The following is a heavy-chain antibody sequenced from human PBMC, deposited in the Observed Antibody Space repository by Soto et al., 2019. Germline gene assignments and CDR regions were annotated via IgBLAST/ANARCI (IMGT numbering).Heavy chain of an antibody. J-gene: IGHJ5*02. D-gene: IGHD6-6*01. V-gene: IGHV3-21*01. Sequence: EVQLVESGGGLVEPGGSLRLSCATSGFTFSTCSMNWVRQAPGKGLEWVSSISATGTYTFYADSLKGRFTISRDNARNSLFLHMNSLRFEDTALYYCTTEYNSRQDLNHWGQGALVTVSS. CDR1: GFTFSTCS. CDR2: ISATGTYT. CDR3: TTEYNSRQDLNH.